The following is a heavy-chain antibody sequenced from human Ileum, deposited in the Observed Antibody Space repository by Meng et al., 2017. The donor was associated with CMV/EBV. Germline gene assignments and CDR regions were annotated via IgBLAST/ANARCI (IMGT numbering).Heavy chain of an antibody. Sequence: QMQLQDSGPVLVRHSGTLSLTCVVSGGSLISTNWWNWVRQPPGGGLEWIGEIFHSGASNYNPSLKSRATISIDNSKYQFSLRLTSVTVADTAVYFCADPPAGLWGQGVLVTVSS. CDR3: ADPPAGL. V-gene: IGHV4-4*02. J-gene: IGHJ4*02. D-gene: IGHD3-16*01. CDR1: GGSLISTNW. CDR2: IFHSGAS.